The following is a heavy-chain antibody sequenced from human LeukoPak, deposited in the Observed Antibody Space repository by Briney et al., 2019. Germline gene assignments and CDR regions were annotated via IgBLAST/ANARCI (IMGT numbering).Heavy chain of an antibody. CDR3: TKLKGWYGDGYFDY. D-gene: IGHD6-19*01. Sequence: PGGSLRLSCAPYGFSVSSEYMSWVRQPAGKGLEWVSVIYSGGTTFYADSVKGRFTISRDNSKNTLYLQINSLRPDDTAVYYCTKLKGWYGDGYFDYWGPGTLVTVSS. CDR2: IYSGGTT. J-gene: IGHJ4*02. V-gene: IGHV3-53*01. CDR1: GFSVSSEY.